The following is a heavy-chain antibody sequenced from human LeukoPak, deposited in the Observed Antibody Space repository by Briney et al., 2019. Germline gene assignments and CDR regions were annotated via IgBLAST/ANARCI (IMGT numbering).Heavy chain of an antibody. CDR3: TTLRLRASDY. Sequence: GGSLRLSCEAAGFTFSNAWMSWVRQAPGKGLEWVGRIKSRADGGTIDYAVPVKGRFIISRDDSRNTLYLQMNSLKIEDTAMYYCTTLRLRASDYWGQGTRVSVSS. CDR2: IKSRADGGTI. D-gene: IGHD5-24*01. J-gene: IGHJ4*02. CDR1: GFTFSNAW. V-gene: IGHV3-15*01.